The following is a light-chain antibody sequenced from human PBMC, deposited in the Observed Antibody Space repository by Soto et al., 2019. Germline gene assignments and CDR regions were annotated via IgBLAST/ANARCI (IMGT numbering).Light chain of an antibody. J-gene: IGLJ2*01. CDR1: SGDVGGYTY. CDR2: DVS. V-gene: IGLV2-14*03. CDR3: SSYTSSSTLV. Sequence: QSALTQAASVSGSPGQSITISCTGTSGDVGGYTYVSWYQQHPGKAPKLIIYDVSNRPSGVSNRFSGSKSGNTASLTISGLQAEDEADYYCSSYTSSSTLVFGGGTKLTVL.